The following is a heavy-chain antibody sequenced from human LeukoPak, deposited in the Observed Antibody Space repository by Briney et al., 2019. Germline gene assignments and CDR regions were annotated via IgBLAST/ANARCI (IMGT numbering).Heavy chain of an antibody. CDR1: GYTFTSYY. J-gene: IGHJ4*02. Sequence: ASVKVSCKASGYTFTSYYMHWVRQPPGQGLEWMGIINPSGGSTSYAQKFQGRVTMTRDTSTSTVYMELSSLRSEDTAVYYCARDPTHYDSSGYPLDYWGQGTLVTVSS. D-gene: IGHD3-22*01. V-gene: IGHV1-46*01. CDR3: ARDPTHYDSSGYPLDY. CDR2: INPSGGST.